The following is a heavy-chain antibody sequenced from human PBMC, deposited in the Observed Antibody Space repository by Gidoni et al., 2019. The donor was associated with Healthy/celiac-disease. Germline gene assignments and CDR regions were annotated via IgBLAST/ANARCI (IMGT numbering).Heavy chain of an antibody. D-gene: IGHD6-19*01. CDR3: ALTKAFPGWRLRRAAFDI. CDR2: IYWDDDK. J-gene: IGHJ3*02. V-gene: IGHV2-5*02. CDR1: GFSLSTSGVG. Sequence: QITLKESGPTLVKPTQTLTLTCTFSGFSLSTSGVGVGWIRQPPGKALEWLALIYWDDDKRYSPSLKSRLTITKDTSKNQVVLTMTNMDPVDTATYYCALTKAFPGWRLRRAAFDIWGQGTMVTVSS.